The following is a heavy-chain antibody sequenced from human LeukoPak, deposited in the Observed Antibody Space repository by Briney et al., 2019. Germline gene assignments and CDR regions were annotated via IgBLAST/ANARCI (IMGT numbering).Heavy chain of an antibody. J-gene: IGHJ2*01. CDR3: ARDASSYWGNSDWYFDL. Sequence: GGSLRLSCAASGFTFSSFGMPWVRQPQARGLGRGEVICYDGSNKYYADSVKGRFTISRDNSKNTLYLQMNSLRAEDTAVYYCARDASSYWGNSDWYFDLWGRGTLVTVSS. V-gene: IGHV3-33*01. CDR2: ICYDGSNK. CDR1: GFTFSSFG. D-gene: IGHD2-8*02.